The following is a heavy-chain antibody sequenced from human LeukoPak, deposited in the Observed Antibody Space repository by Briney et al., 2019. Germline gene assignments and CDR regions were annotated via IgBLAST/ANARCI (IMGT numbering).Heavy chain of an antibody. J-gene: IGHJ4*02. CDR2: INPNSGGT. Sequence: ASVKVSCKASGYTFTSYAMNWVRQAPGQGLEWMGWINPNSGGTNYAQKLQGRVTMTTDTSTSTAYMELRSLRSDDTAVYYCARSGYSYGLPLHYWGQGTLVTVSS. CDR1: GYTFTSYA. CDR3: ARSGYSYGLPLHY. D-gene: IGHD5-18*01. V-gene: IGHV1-18*01.